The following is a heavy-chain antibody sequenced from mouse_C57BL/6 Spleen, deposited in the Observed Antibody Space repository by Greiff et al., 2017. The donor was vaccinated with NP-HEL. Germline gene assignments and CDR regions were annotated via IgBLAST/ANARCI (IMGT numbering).Heavy chain of an antibody. D-gene: IGHD1-1*01. Sequence: QVQLQQPGAELVKPGASVKLSCKASGYTFTSYWMQWVKQRPGQGLEWIGEIDPSDSYTNYNQKFKGKATLTVDTSSSTAYMQLSSLTSEDSAVYYCARGHYYGSSYLTSYAMDYWGQGTSVTVSS. J-gene: IGHJ4*01. V-gene: IGHV1-50*01. CDR3: ARGHYYGSSYLTSYAMDY. CDR2: IDPSDSYT. CDR1: GYTFTSYW.